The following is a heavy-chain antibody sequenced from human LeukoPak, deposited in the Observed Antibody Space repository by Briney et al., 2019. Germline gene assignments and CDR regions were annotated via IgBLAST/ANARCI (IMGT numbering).Heavy chain of an antibody. CDR1: GYTFSTYG. J-gene: IGHJ4*02. CDR3: ARDGYFDY. V-gene: IGHV1-18*01. Sequence: GSVRVSCKASGYTFSTYGIACVRHAPEEGLEWMGWISGDNGNKKYAQKFQGRVTMTTDTTTTTAYMELRSLRSDDTAVYYCARDGYFDYWGQGTLVTVSS. CDR2: ISGDNGNK.